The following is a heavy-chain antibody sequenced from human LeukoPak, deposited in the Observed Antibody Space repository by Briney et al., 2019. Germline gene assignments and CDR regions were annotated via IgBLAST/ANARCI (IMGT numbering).Heavy chain of an antibody. Sequence: KPSETLSLTCTVSGGSISSGSYYWSWIRQPAGKGLEWIGRIYTSGSTNYNPSLKSRVTISVDTSKNQFSLKLSSVTAADTAVYYCARGGSRELGFDYWGQGTLVTVSS. CDR2: IYTSGST. V-gene: IGHV4-61*02. CDR3: ARGGSRELGFDY. D-gene: IGHD7-27*01. CDR1: GGSISSGSYY. J-gene: IGHJ4*02.